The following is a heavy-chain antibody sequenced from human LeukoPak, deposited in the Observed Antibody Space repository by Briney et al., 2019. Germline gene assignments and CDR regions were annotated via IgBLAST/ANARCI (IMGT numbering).Heavy chain of an antibody. CDR3: AEGVRGWFGDSYDY. D-gene: IGHD3-10*01. Sequence: PGGSLRPSCSASGFTFTSYAVHCVRQAPGKGLEYVSGISSNGGTTYYADSVKGRFTISRDNSKNTLYLQMNSLRVEDSAVYYCAEGVRGWFGDSYDYWYQGQRVTVSS. V-gene: IGHV3-64D*06. CDR2: ISSNGGTT. CDR1: GFTFTSYA. J-gene: IGHJ4*02.